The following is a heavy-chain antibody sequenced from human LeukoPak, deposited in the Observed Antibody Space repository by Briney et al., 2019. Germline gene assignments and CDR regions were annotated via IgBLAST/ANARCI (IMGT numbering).Heavy chain of an antibody. V-gene: IGHV4-59*08. CDR1: GGSISSYH. D-gene: IGHD4-4*01. Sequence: PSETLSLTCTVSGGSISSYHWSWIRQPPGKGLEWIGYIYYSGSTNYNPSLKSRVTISVDTSKNQFSLKLSSVTAADTAVYYCARGWGTVTSFDYWGQGTLVTVSS. CDR3: ARGWGTVTSFDY. CDR2: IYYSGST. J-gene: IGHJ4*02.